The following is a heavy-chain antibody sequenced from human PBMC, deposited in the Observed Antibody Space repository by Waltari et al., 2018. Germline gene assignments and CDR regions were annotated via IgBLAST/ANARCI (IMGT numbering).Heavy chain of an antibody. CDR2: IYYSGSN. J-gene: IGHJ5*02. Sequence: QVQLQESGPGLVKPSETLSLTCTVSGGSISSHYWSWIRQPPGKGLEWIGYIYYSGSNNYNPSLKSRVTISVDTSKNQFSLKLSSVTAADTAVYYCARDGFEPAGWFDPWGQGTLVTVSS. V-gene: IGHV4-59*11. CDR1: GGSISSHY. D-gene: IGHD3-16*01. CDR3: ARDGFEPAGWFDP.